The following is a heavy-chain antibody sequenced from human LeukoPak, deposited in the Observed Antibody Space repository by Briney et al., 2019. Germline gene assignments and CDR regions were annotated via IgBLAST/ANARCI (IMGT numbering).Heavy chain of an antibody. Sequence: GGSLRLSCAASGFTFSSNAMSWVRQAPGKGLEWVSAISGSGGRTYYADSVKGRFTISRDNSKNTLYLQMNSLRAEDTAVYYCASLVVGAARPGTDFDYWGQGTLVTVSS. J-gene: IGHJ4*02. CDR3: ASLVVGAARPGTDFDY. D-gene: IGHD6-6*01. V-gene: IGHV3-23*01. CDR1: GFTFSSNA. CDR2: ISGSGGRT.